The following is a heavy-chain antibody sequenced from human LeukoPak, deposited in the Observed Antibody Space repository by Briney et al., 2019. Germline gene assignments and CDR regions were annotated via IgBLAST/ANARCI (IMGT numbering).Heavy chain of an antibody. J-gene: IGHJ6*03. Sequence: ASVKVSCKVSGYTLTELSMHWVRQAPGKGLEWMGGFDPEDGETIYAQKFQGRVTMTKDTSTDTAYMELSSLRSEDTAVDYCATGVIRYYYYYYMDVWGKGTTVTVSS. CDR3: ATGVIRYYYYYYMDV. CDR1: GYTLTELS. V-gene: IGHV1-24*01. CDR2: FDPEDGET. D-gene: IGHD3-16*02.